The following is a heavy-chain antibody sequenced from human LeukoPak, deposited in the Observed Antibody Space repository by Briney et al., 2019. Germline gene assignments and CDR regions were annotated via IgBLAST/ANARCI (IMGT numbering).Heavy chain of an antibody. D-gene: IGHD2-15*01. Sequence: GGPLRLSCAASGFTFSSYAMHWVRRAPGKGLEWVAVISYDGSNKYYADSVKGRFTISRDNSKNTLYLQMNSLRAEDTAVYYCARDLKERCSGGSCRPPFDPWGQGTLVTVSS. CDR1: GFTFSSYA. V-gene: IGHV3-30-3*01. CDR2: ISYDGSNK. J-gene: IGHJ5*02. CDR3: ARDLKERCSGGSCRPPFDP.